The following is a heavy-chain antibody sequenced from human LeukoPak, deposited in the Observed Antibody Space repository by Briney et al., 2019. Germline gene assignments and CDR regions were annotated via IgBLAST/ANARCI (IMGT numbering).Heavy chain of an antibody. CDR2: ISSDGSNT. CDR3: IRVPS. J-gene: IGHJ5*02. CDR1: GFTFSSYY. Sequence: PGGSLRLSCAVSGFTFSSYYMHWVRQTPGKGLVWVSRISSDGSNTIYADSVNGRLTISRDNAKNTMYLQMNSMRAEATAVYYCIRVPSWGQGALVTVSS. V-gene: IGHV3-74*01.